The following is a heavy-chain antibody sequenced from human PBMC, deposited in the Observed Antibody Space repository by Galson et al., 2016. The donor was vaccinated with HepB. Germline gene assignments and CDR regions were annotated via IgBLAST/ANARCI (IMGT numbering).Heavy chain of an antibody. CDR3: VPHLTETPDYFHF. CDR1: GSTLTSYD. V-gene: IGHV1-8*01. CDR2: MNPNSGNT. D-gene: IGHD1-20*01. Sequence: SVKVSCKASGSTLTSYDIDWVRQATGQGLEWMGWMNPNSGNTGYAQKFQGRVTMTRDNSINTAYMELGGLRSEDTAVYYCVPHLTETPDYFHFWGQGTLVTGSS. J-gene: IGHJ4*02.